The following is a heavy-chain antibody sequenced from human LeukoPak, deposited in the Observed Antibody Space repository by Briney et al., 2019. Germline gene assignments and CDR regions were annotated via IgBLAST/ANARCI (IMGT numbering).Heavy chain of an antibody. Sequence: PSETLSLTCTVSGGSISSGGYYWSWIRQPPGKGLEWIGYIYYSGSTNYNPSLKSRVTISVDTSKNQFSLKLSSVTAADTAVYYCARYPHYCSSTSCINWFDPWGQGTLVTVSS. D-gene: IGHD2-2*01. J-gene: IGHJ5*02. CDR3: ARYPHYCSSTSCINWFDP. CDR1: GGSISSGGYY. V-gene: IGHV4-61*08. CDR2: IYYSGST.